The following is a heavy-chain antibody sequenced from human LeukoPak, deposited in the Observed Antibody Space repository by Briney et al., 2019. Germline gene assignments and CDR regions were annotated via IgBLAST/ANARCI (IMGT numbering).Heavy chain of an antibody. V-gene: IGHV3-53*05. J-gene: IGHJ5*02. D-gene: IGHD6-19*01. CDR3: ARAPSSSGWYLGWFDP. CDR2: IYSGGST. Sequence: GGSLRLSCAASGFTFSSNYMSWVRQAPGKGLEWVSIIYSGGSTFYADSVKGRFTISRDNSKNTLYLQMNSLRAEDTAVYYCARAPSSSGWYLGWFDPWGQGTLVTVSS. CDR1: GFTFSSNY.